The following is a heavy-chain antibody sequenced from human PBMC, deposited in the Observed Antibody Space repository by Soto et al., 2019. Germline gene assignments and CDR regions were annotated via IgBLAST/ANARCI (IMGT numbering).Heavy chain of an antibody. Sequence: QVQLVESGGGVVQPGRSLRLSCAASAFTFSDYAMHWVRQAPGKGLEWVALISCDGSNEYYADSVKGRFTISRDNSKNTLYLQMNSLRAEDTAVYYCARPYGDYSNYYYYGMDVWGQGTTVTVSS. CDR2: ISCDGSNE. D-gene: IGHD4-17*01. V-gene: IGHV3-30-3*01. CDR1: AFTFSDYA. J-gene: IGHJ6*02. CDR3: ARPYGDYSNYYYYGMDV.